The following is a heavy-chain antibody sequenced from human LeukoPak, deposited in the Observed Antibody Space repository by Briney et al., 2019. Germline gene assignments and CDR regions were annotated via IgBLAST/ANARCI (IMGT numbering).Heavy chain of an antibody. D-gene: IGHD2-21*02. CDR1: GGSFRSDISH. CDR2: INHSGST. V-gene: IGHV4-34*01. CDR3: ARRVTIFNP. Sequence: SETLSLTCSVSGGSFRSDISHWSWIRQPPGKGLEWIGEINHSGSTNYNPSLKSRVTISVDTSKNQFSLKLSSVTAADTAVYYCARRVTIFNPWGQGTLVTVSS. J-gene: IGHJ5*02.